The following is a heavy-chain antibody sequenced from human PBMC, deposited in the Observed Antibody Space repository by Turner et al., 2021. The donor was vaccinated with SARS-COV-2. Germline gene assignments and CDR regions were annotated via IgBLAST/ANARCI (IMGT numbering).Heavy chain of an antibody. V-gene: IGHV4-59*08. D-gene: IGHD3-9*01. Sequence: QVQRQESCSGLVKPSATVSFTGSVAACCISSYYWSLIQQPPGKGLEWIGYIYYSGITNYNPSLKSRVTISVDTSKNQFSLKLISVTSADTAVYYCARQGVYHILTFYTDYSNGMAVWGQGTMVTVSS. CDR1: ACCISSYY. CDR2: IYYSGIT. CDR3: ARQGVYHILTFYTDYSNGMAV. J-gene: IGHJ6*02.